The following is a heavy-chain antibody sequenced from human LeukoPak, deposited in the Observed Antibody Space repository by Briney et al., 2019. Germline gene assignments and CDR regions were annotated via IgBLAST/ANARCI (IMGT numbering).Heavy chain of an antibody. J-gene: IGHJ4*02. CDR2: INPNSGGT. V-gene: IGHV1-2*02. Sequence: ASVRVSCKASGYTFTGYYMHWVRQAPGQGLEWMGWINPNSGGTNYAQKFQGRVTMTRDTSISTAYMELSRLRSDDTAVYYCARRGLRLTGFDYWGQGTLVTVSS. CDR1: GYTFTGYY. CDR3: ARRGLRLTGFDY. D-gene: IGHD2-21*02.